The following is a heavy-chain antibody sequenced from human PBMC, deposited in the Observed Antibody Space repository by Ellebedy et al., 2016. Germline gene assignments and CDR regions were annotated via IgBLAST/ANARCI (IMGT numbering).Heavy chain of an antibody. D-gene: IGHD2-2*01. J-gene: IGHJ4*02. CDR2: IIPIFGTA. Sequence: SVKVSCXASGGTLSSYAISWVRQAPGQGLEWMGGIIPIFGTANYAQKFQGRVTITADESTSTAYMELSSLRSEDTAVYYCARDDPDGIVVVPAAIWGQGTLVTVSS. V-gene: IGHV1-69*13. CDR3: ARDDPDGIVVVPAAI. CDR1: GGTLSSYA.